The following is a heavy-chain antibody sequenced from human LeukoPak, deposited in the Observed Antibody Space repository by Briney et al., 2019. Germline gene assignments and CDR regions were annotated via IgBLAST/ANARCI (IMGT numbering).Heavy chain of an antibody. CDR1: GDSLVSGHY. Sequence: SETLSLTCTVSGDSLVSGHYWGWIRQPPGQGLEWVGSVYHSGSIYYNPSLKSRVTISVDTSKNQFSLKLSSVTAADTAVYYCARGRASLLWFGELAVFDYWGQGTLVTVSS. CDR3: ARGRASLLWFGELAVFDY. CDR2: VYHSGSI. D-gene: IGHD3-10*01. J-gene: IGHJ4*02. V-gene: IGHV4-38-2*02.